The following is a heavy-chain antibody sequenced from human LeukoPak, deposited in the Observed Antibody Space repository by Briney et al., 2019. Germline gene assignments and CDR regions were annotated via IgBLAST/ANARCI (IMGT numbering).Heavy chain of an antibody. CDR1: GSTFIRYW. Sequence: GESLQISCQGSGSTFIRYWIGWVRQLPGKGLEWMGIIYPGDSETRYSPSFQGQVTISADKSISTAYLQWSSLKASDTAMYYCATGGVYSSNFDYWGQGTLVTVSS. V-gene: IGHV5-51*01. D-gene: IGHD6-13*01. J-gene: IGHJ4*02. CDR3: ATGGVYSSNFDY. CDR2: IYPGDSET.